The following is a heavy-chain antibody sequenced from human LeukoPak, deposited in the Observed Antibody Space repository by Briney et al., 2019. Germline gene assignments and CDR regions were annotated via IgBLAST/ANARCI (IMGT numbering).Heavy chain of an antibody. V-gene: IGHV3-30*04. J-gene: IGHJ3*02. CDR1: GFTFSSYA. D-gene: IGHD3-22*01. Sequence: GGSLRLSCAASGFTFSSYAMHWVRQAPGKGLEWVAVISYDGSNKYYADSVKGRFTISRDNSKDTLYLQINSLRAEDTAVYYCAKILSSGTPSAFDIWGQGTMVTVSS. CDR3: AKILSSGTPSAFDI. CDR2: ISYDGSNK.